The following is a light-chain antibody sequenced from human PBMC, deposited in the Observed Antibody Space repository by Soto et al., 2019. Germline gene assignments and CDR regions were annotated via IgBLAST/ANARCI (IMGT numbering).Light chain of an antibody. J-gene: IGLJ1*01. Sequence: SVLTQPPSASGSPGQSVTISCAGTINDVGGYNYVSWYQQHPGKVPQLMIYQVTKRPSGVPDRFSASKSDTTASLTISGLQAEDEGDYYCMSYAGGNRFVFGTGTKSPS. CDR3: MSYAGGNRFV. CDR2: QVT. CDR1: INDVGGYNY. V-gene: IGLV2-8*01.